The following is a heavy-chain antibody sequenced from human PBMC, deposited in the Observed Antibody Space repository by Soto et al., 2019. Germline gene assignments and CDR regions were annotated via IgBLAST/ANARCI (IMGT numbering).Heavy chain of an antibody. Sequence: SGPTLVNPTQTLTLTCTFSGFSLSTSGMFVSWIRQPPGKALELLALIDWDDDKYYSTSLKTMLTISKDTSKNQVVLTMTNMDPVDTATYYCARIRERGYYYDSSGYYGDAFDIWGQGTMVTVSS. CDR1: GFSLSTSGMF. CDR3: ARIRERGYYYDSSGYYGDAFDI. D-gene: IGHD3-22*01. J-gene: IGHJ3*02. CDR2: IDWDDDK. V-gene: IGHV2-70*01.